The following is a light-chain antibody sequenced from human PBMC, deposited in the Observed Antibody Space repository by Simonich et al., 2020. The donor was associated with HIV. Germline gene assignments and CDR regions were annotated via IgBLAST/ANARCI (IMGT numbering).Light chain of an antibody. Sequence: DIQMTQSPSTLSASVGDTVTITCRASQSISSWLAWYQQNPGKAPKVLIYKASSLESGVPSRFSGSGSGTEFTLTISSLQPDDFATYYCQQYNTYLRTFGQGTKVEIK. CDR2: KAS. J-gene: IGKJ1*01. CDR3: QQYNTYLRT. V-gene: IGKV1-5*03. CDR1: QSISSW.